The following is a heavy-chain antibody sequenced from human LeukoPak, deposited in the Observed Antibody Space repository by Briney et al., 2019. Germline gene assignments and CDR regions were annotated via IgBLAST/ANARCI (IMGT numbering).Heavy chain of an antibody. CDR1: GYTFTSYD. CDR3: ARDLPLRWGGQ. J-gene: IGHJ4*02. CDR2: IIPIFGTA. D-gene: IGHD4-23*01. V-gene: IGHV1-69*13. Sequence: SVKVSCKASGYTFTSYDISWVRQAPGQGLEWMGGIIPIFGTANYAQKFQGRVTITADESTSTAYMELTSLRSEDTAVYYCARDLPLRWGGQWGQGTLVTVSS.